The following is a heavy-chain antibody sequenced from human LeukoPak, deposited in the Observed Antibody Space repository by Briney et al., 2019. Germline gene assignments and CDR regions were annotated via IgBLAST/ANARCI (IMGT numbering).Heavy chain of an antibody. CDR2: MNPNGGNT. J-gene: IGHJ6*03. CDR3: ARGSGTGGGYYYYYMDV. Sequence: ASVKVSCKASGYTFTSYDINWVRQATGQGLEWMGWMNPNGGNTGYAQKFQGRVTMTRNTSISTAYMELSSLRSEDTAVYYCARGSGTGGGYYYYYMDVWGKGTTVTVSS. V-gene: IGHV1-8*01. CDR1: GYTFTSYD. D-gene: IGHD1-26*01.